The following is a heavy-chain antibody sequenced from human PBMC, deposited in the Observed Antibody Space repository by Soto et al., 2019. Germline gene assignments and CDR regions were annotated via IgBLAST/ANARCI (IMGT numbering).Heavy chain of an antibody. V-gene: IGHV4-4*07. J-gene: IGHJ5*02. CDR2: IFPDGNT. CDR1: RGYVNTFQ. CDR3: ARDGSHSAYTSAIGIQLSSFDR. Sequence: SETLSLTCTVSRGYVNTFQWSWVRQPAGKGLEWIGGIFPDGNTDYSTAVKSRVTLSVDTSKNQISLNRTSVTSADMAVYYCARDGSHSAYTSAIGIQLSSFDRWGQG. D-gene: IGHD1-1*01.